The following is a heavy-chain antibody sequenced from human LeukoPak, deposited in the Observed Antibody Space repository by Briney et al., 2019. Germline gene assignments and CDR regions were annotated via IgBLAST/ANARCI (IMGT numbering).Heavy chain of an antibody. CDR3: ASGRYYYYMDV. CDR1: GGSISNGAYY. Sequence: SQTLSLTCTVSGGSISNGAYYWSWIRQPAGKGLEWIGRIYTSGSTNYNPSLKSRVTMSVDTSKNQFSLKLSSVTAADTAVYYCASGRYYYYMDVWGKGTTVTVSS. J-gene: IGHJ6*03. V-gene: IGHV4-61*02. D-gene: IGHD2-15*01. CDR2: IYTSGST.